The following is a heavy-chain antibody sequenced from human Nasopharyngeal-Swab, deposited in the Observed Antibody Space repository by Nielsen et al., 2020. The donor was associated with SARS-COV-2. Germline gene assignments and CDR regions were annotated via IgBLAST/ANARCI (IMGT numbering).Heavy chain of an antibody. CDR2: IWYDGSNK. D-gene: IGHD3-3*01. Sequence: GESLKISCAASGFTFSSYGMHRVRQAPGKGLEWVAVIWYDGSNKYYADSVKGRFTISRDNSKNTLYLQMNSLRAEDTAVYYCARGPNVDFWSGILEDYYYYYGMDVWGQGTTVTVSS. V-gene: IGHV3-33*01. J-gene: IGHJ6*02. CDR3: ARGPNVDFWSGILEDYYYYYGMDV. CDR1: GFTFSSYG.